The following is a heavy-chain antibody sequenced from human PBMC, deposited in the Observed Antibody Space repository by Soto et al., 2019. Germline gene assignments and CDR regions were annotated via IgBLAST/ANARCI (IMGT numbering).Heavy chain of an antibody. CDR2: LYYGRSS. J-gene: IGHJ4*02. CDR1: GDSISSYY. Sequence: QVQLQESGPGLVKPSETLSLTCAVSGDSISSYYCMWIRQPPGKGLESLSYLYYGRSSNYNPSLKSRVTLSVATSTNQCSLTLSSMTAADTAVYYCALRSMAVVPEYWGQGTLVTVSS. V-gene: IGHV4-59*01. CDR3: ALRSMAVVPEY. D-gene: IGHD3-22*01.